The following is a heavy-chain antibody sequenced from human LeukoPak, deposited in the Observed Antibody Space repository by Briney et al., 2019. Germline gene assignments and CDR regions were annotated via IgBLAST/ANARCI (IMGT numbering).Heavy chain of an antibody. Sequence: ASVKVSCKASGYTFTGYYMHWVRQAPGQGLEWMGWINPNSGGTNYAQKFQGRVTMTRDTSISTAYMELSRLRSEDTAVYYCARDRTFKTTVDSPVVWGQGTLVTVSS. V-gene: IGHV1-2*02. CDR3: ARDRTFKTTVDSPVV. CDR1: GYTFTGYY. D-gene: IGHD4-23*01. J-gene: IGHJ4*02. CDR2: INPNSGGT.